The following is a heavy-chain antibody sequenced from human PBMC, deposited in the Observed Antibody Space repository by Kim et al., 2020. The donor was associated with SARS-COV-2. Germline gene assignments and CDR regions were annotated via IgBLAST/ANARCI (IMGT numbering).Heavy chain of an antibody. Sequence: SETLSLTCTVSGGSISSGGYYWSWIRQHPGKGLEWIGYIYYSGSTYYNPSLKSRVTISVDTSKNQFSLKLSSVTAADTAVYYCARVFRDYDILTGYYIHYGMDVWGQGTTVTVSS. J-gene: IGHJ6*02. D-gene: IGHD3-9*01. V-gene: IGHV4-31*03. CDR1: GGSISSGGYY. CDR3: ARVFRDYDILTGYYIHYGMDV. CDR2: IYYSGST.